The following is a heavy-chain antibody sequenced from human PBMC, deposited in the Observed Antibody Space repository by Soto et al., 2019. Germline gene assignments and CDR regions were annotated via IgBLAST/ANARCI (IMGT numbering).Heavy chain of an antibody. V-gene: IGHV3-30-3*01. CDR2: ISYDGSNK. CDR1: VFTFSSYA. J-gene: IGHJ4*02. D-gene: IGHD1-26*01. Sequence: PGWSLRLSCAASVFTFSSYAMHWVRQAPGKGLEWVAVISYDGSNKYYADSVKGRFTISRDNSKNTLYLQMNSLRAEDTAVYYCAREGRIVGASFDYWGQGTLVTVSS. CDR3: AREGRIVGASFDY.